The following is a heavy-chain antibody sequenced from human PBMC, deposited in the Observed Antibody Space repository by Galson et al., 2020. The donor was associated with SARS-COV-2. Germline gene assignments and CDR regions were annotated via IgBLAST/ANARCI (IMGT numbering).Heavy chain of an antibody. J-gene: IGHJ5*02. D-gene: IGHD1-26*01. Sequence: HGESLKISCKGSGYSFTSYWISWVRQMPGKGLEWMGRIDPSDSYTNYSPSFQGHVTISADKSINTAYLQWSSLKASDTAMYYCARVVVGATFRSVWFDPWGQGTLVTVSS. V-gene: IGHV5-10-1*01. CDR3: ARVVVGATFRSVWFDP. CDR2: IDPSDSYT. CDR1: GYSFTSYW.